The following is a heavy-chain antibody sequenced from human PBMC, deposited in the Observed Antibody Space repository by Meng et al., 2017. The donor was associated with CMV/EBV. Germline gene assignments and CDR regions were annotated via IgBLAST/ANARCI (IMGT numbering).Heavy chain of an antibody. J-gene: IGHJ5*02. CDR3: ARKSLNWVDP. D-gene: IGHD3-16*02. Sequence: CTVSGGSIINGDSYWSWIRQSPGKGPEWIGYVFYSGFSYSNPSLESRVAISVDTSKNQFSLNLSSATAADTAMYYCARKSLNWVDPWGQGILVTVSS. V-gene: IGHV4-30-4*08. CDR1: GGSIINGDSY. CDR2: VFYSGFS.